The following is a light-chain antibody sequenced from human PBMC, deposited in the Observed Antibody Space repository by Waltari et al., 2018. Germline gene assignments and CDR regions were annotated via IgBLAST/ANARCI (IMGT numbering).Light chain of an antibody. CDR2: EVS. Sequence: QSALTQPPSASGSPGQSVTISCTGTSSDVGGYNYVSWYQQHPGQAPKFLIYEVSKRPLGVPYRFSGSKSGNTASLTVSGLQAEDEADYYCSSYAGNNVVFGGGTKLTVL. V-gene: IGLV2-8*01. CDR1: SSDVGGYNY. J-gene: IGLJ2*01. CDR3: SSYAGNNVV.